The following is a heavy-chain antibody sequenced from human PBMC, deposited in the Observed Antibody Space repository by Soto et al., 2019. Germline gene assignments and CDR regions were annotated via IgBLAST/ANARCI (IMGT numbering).Heavy chain of an antibody. V-gene: IGHV4-59*01. Sequence: SETLSLTCTVSGGSISSYYWSWIRQPPGKGLEWIGYIYYSGSTNYNPSLKSRVTISVDTSKNLFSLKLSSVTAADTAVYYCARDRYLRNSYYGMDVWGQGTTVTVS. D-gene: IGHD1-20*01. CDR3: ARDRYLRNSYYGMDV. CDR1: GGSISSYY. J-gene: IGHJ6*02. CDR2: IYYSGST.